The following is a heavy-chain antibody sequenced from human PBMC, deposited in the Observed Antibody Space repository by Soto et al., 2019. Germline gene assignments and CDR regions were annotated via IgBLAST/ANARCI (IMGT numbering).Heavy chain of an antibody. J-gene: IGHJ4*02. CDR3: ASRIWFGELLEQLDY. CDR1: GRSIKSSNW. V-gene: IGHV4-4*02. D-gene: IGHD3-10*01. CDR2: IYHSGST. Sequence: SETLSLTCAVSGRSIKSSNWWSWVRQPPGKGLEWIGEIYHSGSTNYNPSLQSRVTISVDKSKKQFTLKLSSVTAADTAVYHCASRIWFGELLEQLDYWGQGTLATVS.